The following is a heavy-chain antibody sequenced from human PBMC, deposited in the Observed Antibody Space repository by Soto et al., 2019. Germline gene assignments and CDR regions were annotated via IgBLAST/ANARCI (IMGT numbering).Heavy chain of an antibody. CDR1: GFTFSNHA. Sequence: RLSCAASGFTFSNHAFHWVRQAPGKGLEWVAVISYDGVNQYYADSVKGRFTISRDNSKSTLYLQMSSLRPEDTAVYYCARGIQLWLRLFDYWGQGTLVTVSS. V-gene: IGHV3-30-3*01. CDR2: ISYDGVNQ. CDR3: ARGIQLWLRLFDY. J-gene: IGHJ4*02. D-gene: IGHD3-16*01.